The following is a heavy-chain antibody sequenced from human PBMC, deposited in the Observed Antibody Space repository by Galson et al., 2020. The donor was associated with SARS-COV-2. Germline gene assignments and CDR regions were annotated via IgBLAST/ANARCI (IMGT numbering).Heavy chain of an antibody. CDR1: GYTFTSYG. Sequence: GESLKISCKASGYTFTSYGISWVRQAPGKGLEGMGGISAYKGNTNYAQKLQGRVTMTTDTSTSTAYMELRSLRSDDTAVYYCARETNYGSGSYNWFDPWGQGTLVTVSS. J-gene: IGHJ5*02. V-gene: IGHV1-18*04. CDR2: ISAYKGNT. CDR3: ARETNYGSGSYNWFDP. D-gene: IGHD6-19*01.